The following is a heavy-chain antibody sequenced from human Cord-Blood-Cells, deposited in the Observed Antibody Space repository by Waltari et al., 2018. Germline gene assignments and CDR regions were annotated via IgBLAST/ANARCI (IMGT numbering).Heavy chain of an antibody. CDR1: GYTFTSYG. CDR3: ARDRPGYYSSSYYYYGMDV. V-gene: IGHV1-18*01. J-gene: IGHJ6*02. CDR2: ISAYNGNT. D-gene: IGHD6-6*01. Sequence: QVQLVQSGAEVKKPGASVKVSCKASGYTFTSYGISWVRQAPGQGLEWMGRISAYNGNTNYAKKLQGRVTMTTDTSTSTAYMELRSLRSDDTAVYYCARDRPGYYSSSYYYYGMDVWGQGTTVTVSS.